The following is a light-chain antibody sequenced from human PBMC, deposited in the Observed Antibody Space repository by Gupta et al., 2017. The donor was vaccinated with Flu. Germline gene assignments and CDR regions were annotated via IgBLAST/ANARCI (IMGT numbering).Light chain of an antibody. V-gene: IGKV1-33*01. Sequence: DIQMTQSPSSLSASVGDRVTITCQASQDISNYLNWYQQKPGKAPKLLIYDASNLETGVPSRFSGSGSGTDVTFTISSLQPEDIATYYWQQYILFTFGPGTKVEIK. CDR1: QDISNY. J-gene: IGKJ3*01. CDR3: QQYILFT. CDR2: DAS.